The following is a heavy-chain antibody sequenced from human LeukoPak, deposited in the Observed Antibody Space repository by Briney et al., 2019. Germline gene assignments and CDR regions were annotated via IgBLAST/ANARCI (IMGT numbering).Heavy chain of an antibody. CDR2: IYPGDSDT. CDR1: GYSFTSYW. Sequence: GESLKISCKGSGYSFTSYWIAWVRQMPGEGLEWMGIIYPGDSDTRYNPSFQGQVTISADKSISTAYLQWSSLKASDTAIYYCAKIDRQYCSRSSCYALDYWGQGTQVTVSS. V-gene: IGHV5-51*01. J-gene: IGHJ4*02. D-gene: IGHD2-2*01. CDR3: AKIDRQYCSRSSCYALDY.